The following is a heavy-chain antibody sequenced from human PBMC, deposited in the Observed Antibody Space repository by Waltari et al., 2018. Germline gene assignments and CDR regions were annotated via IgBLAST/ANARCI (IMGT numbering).Heavy chain of an antibody. D-gene: IGHD7-27*01. CDR2: INPNSGGT. CDR3: ARSLWGSGDY. CDR1: GYTFTTFY. J-gene: IGHJ4*02. Sequence: QVQLVQSGAEVKKPGASVKVSCKASGYTFTTFYMHWVRQAPGQGPEWMGWINPNSGGTTYAQKFQGRVTMTRDTSISTTYMELSSLTSDDTAVYYCARSLWGSGDYWGQGTLVTVSS. V-gene: IGHV1-2*02.